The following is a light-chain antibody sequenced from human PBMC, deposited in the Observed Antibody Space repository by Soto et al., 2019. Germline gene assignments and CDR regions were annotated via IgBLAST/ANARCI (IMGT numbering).Light chain of an antibody. CDR3: QQYNTWPLT. CDR1: ESINQN. V-gene: IGKV3-15*01. Sequence: ETVMTQSPATLSVSPGEGATLSCRATESINQNLAWYQQKPGQAPRLLIHGASYRATGIPDRFSGRGSGTGFTLAISRLQSEDFAVYYCQQYNTWPLTFGGGTKVEIK. J-gene: IGKJ4*01. CDR2: GAS.